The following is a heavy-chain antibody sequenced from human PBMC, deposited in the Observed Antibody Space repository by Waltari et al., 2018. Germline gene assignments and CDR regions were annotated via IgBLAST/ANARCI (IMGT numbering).Heavy chain of an antibody. CDR2: ISYDGSDK. Sequence: QLQLVESVGGVVQLGRSLRRSGAASGFNVRNYGMQWVRQAPGKGLEWVALISYDGSDKYYADSVKGRFTISRYNSRNTLYLQMNSLRAEDTAVYYCAEDLYCTSTSCQDFWGQGTLVTISS. V-gene: IGHV3-30*18. J-gene: IGHJ4*02. CDR1: GFNVRNYG. CDR3: AEDLYCTSTSCQDF. D-gene: IGHD2-2*01.